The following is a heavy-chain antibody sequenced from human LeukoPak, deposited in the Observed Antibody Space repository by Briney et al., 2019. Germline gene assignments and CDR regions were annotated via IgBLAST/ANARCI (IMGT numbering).Heavy chain of an antibody. V-gene: IGHV3-30*18. CDR3: AKAGYYYDSSGFDY. J-gene: IGHJ4*02. Sequence: GGSLRLSCAASGFTFSSYGMHWVRQAPGKGLEWVAVISYDGSNKYYADSVKGRFTISRDNSKNTLYLQMNSLRAEDTAVYYCAKAGYYYDSSGFDYWGQGTLVTVSP. CDR1: GFTFSSYG. CDR2: ISYDGSNK. D-gene: IGHD3-22*01.